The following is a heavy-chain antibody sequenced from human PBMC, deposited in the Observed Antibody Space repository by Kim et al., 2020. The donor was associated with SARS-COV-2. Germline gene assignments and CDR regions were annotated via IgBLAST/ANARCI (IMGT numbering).Heavy chain of an antibody. Sequence: SETLSLTCTVSGGSISSSSYYWGWIRQPPGKGLEWIGSIYYSGSTYYNPSLKSRVTISVDTSKNQFSLKLSSVTAADTAVYYCARRAIVGASHFDYWGQGTLVTVSS. J-gene: IGHJ4*02. D-gene: IGHD1-26*01. CDR2: IYYSGST. CDR1: GGSISSSSYY. CDR3: ARRAIVGASHFDY. V-gene: IGHV4-39*01.